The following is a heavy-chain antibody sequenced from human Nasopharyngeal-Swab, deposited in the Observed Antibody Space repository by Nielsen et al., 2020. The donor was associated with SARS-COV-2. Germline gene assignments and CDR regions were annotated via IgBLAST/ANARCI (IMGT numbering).Heavy chain of an antibody. CDR2: MNPNSGNT. Sequence: WVGQAPGQGLEWMGWMNPNSGNTGYAQKFQGRVTMTRNTSISTAYMELSSLRSEDTAVYYCARGPYYYDSSGYRAYYYYMDVWGKGTTVTVSS. J-gene: IGHJ6*03. D-gene: IGHD3-22*01. CDR3: ARGPYYYDSSGYRAYYYYMDV. V-gene: IGHV1-8*01.